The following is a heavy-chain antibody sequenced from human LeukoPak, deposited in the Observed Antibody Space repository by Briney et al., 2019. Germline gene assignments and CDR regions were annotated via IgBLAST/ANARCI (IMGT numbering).Heavy chain of an antibody. CDR1: GGTFSSYA. D-gene: IGHD1-1*01. Sequence: SVKVSCKASGGTFSSYAISWVRQAPGQGLEWMGGIIPIFGTANYAQKFRGRVTITADESTSTAYMELSSRRSEDTAVYYCASRHWTDGGYYYGMDVWGKGTTVTVSS. CDR2: IIPIFGTA. J-gene: IGHJ6*04. CDR3: ASRHWTDGGYYYGMDV. V-gene: IGHV1-69*13.